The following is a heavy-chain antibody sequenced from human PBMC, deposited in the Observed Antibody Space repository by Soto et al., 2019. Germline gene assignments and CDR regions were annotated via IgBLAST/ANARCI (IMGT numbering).Heavy chain of an antibody. Sequence: QVQLVESGGGVVQPGRSLRLSCAASGFTFSSYGMHWVRQAPGKGLEWVAVISYDGSNKYYADSVKGRFTISRDNSKNTLYLQMNSLRAGDTAVYYCAKDGRAHHGMDVWGQGTTVTVSS. V-gene: IGHV3-30*18. CDR3: AKDGRAHHGMDV. J-gene: IGHJ6*02. CDR1: GFTFSSYG. CDR2: ISYDGSNK.